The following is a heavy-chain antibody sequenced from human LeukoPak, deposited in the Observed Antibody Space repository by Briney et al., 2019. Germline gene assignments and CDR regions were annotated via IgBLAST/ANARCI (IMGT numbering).Heavy chain of an antibody. J-gene: IGHJ4*02. V-gene: IGHV4-4*07. Sequence: SETLSLTCTVSGGSTSSYYWSWIRQPAGKGLEWIGRIYTSGSTNYNPSLKSRVTMSVDTSKNQFSLKLSSVTAADTAVYHCAREYSSLSGAYYFDSWGQGTLVTVSS. D-gene: IGHD6-6*01. CDR3: AREYSSLSGAYYFDS. CDR1: GGSTSSYY. CDR2: IYTSGST.